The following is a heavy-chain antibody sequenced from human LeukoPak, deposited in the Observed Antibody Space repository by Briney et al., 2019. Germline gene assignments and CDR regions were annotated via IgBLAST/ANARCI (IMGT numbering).Heavy chain of an antibody. D-gene: IGHD2-15*01. J-gene: IGHJ4*02. CDR3: ARRFCIGGSCHFDY. CDR1: GGSISSGVSY. V-gene: IGHV4-30-4*01. CDR2: ICYRGST. Sequence: PSETLSLTCTVSGGSISSGVSYWSWIRQPPGQGLEWIGYICYRGSTYYNPSLKSRVIISVDTSKNQFSLKLASLTTADTAVYYCARRFCIGGSCHFDYWGRGTLVTVSS.